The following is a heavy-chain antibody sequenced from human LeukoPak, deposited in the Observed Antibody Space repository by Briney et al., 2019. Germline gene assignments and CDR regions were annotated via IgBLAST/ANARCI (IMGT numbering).Heavy chain of an antibody. J-gene: IGHJ4*02. Sequence: GGSLRLSCAPSGFTLSSYEMNWVRQAPGKGLEWVSYSSSSGSNIYYADSVKGRFTISRDNAKNSLYLQMNSLRAEDTAVYYCAREGGSYTLDYWGQGTLVTVSS. CDR3: AREGGSYTLDY. CDR1: GFTLSSYE. D-gene: IGHD1-26*01. CDR2: SSSSGSNI. V-gene: IGHV3-48*03.